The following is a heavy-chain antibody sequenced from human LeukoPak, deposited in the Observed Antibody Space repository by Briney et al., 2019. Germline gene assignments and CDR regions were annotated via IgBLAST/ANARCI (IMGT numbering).Heavy chain of an antibody. V-gene: IGHV1-18*01. Sequence: ASVKVSCKASGYTLTSYGISRVRQARGQGLEWMGWISAYNGNTNYAQKLQGRVTMTTDTSTSTAYMELRSLRSDDTAVYYCARDYGSGSYPGEDAFDIWGQGTMVTVSS. J-gene: IGHJ3*02. CDR1: GYTLTSYG. CDR2: ISAYNGNT. CDR3: ARDYGSGSYPGEDAFDI. D-gene: IGHD3-10*01.